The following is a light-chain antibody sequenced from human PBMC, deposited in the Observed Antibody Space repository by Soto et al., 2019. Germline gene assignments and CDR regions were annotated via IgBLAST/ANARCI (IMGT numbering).Light chain of an antibody. J-gene: IGLJ1*01. Sequence: QSVLTQPASVSGSPGQSITISCTGTSSDVGGYNYVSWFQQHSGKAPKLMIYEVSNRPSGVSNRFSGSKSGNTASLTISGLQAEDEADYYCSSYTRSSTSYVFGSVTKVTVL. CDR1: SSDVGGYNY. V-gene: IGLV2-14*01. CDR2: EVS. CDR3: SSYTRSSTSYV.